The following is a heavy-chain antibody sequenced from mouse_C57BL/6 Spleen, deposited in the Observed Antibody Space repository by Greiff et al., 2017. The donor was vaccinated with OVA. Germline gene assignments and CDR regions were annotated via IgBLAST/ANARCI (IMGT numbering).Heavy chain of an antibody. Sequence: EVKLQESGGGLVKPGGSLKLSCAASGFTFSDYGMHWVRQAPEKGLEWVAYISSGSSTIYYADTVKGRFTISRDNAKNTLFLQMTSLRSEDTAMYYCARPSGYYFDYWGQGTTLTVSS. CDR1: GFTFSDYG. CDR3: ARPSGYYFDY. D-gene: IGHD3-2*02. V-gene: IGHV5-17*01. J-gene: IGHJ2*01. CDR2: ISSGSSTI.